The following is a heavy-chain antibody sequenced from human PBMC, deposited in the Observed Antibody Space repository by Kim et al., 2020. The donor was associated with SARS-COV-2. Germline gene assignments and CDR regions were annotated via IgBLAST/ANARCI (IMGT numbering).Heavy chain of an antibody. CDR2: IYYSGST. V-gene: IGHV4-59*13. Sequence: SETLSLTCTVSGGSISSYYWSWIRQPPEKGLEWIGYIYYSGSTNYNPSLKSRVTISVDTSKNQFSLKLSSVTAADTAVYYCARDRRNTIFGVVINDAFDIWGQGTMVTVSS. J-gene: IGHJ3*02. D-gene: IGHD3-3*01. CDR3: ARDRRNTIFGVVINDAFDI. CDR1: GGSISSYY.